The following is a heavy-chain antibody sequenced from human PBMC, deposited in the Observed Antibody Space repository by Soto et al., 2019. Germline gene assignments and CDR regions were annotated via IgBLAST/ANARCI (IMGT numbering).Heavy chain of an antibody. CDR2: IYTGGGT. Sequence: LRLSCAASGFIVSNNYMSWVRQAPGKGLEWVSGIYTGGGTYYADSVRGRLTISRDNSKNTLFVQMNSLRAEDTAVYYCATSITIPYYYYAMDVWGQGTTVTVSS. J-gene: IGHJ6*02. D-gene: IGHD3-3*01. CDR1: GFIVSNNY. CDR3: ATSITIPYYYYAMDV. V-gene: IGHV3-53*01.